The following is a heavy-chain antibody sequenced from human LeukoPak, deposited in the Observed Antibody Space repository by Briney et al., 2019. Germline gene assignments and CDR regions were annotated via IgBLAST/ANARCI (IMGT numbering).Heavy chain of an antibody. CDR3: ATPSRTEDGDYGVC. D-gene: IGHD4-17*01. CDR2: IIPILDLA. Sequence: SVKVSCKASGVIFSNFAFNWVRQAPGQGLEWMGRIIPILDLAHYTQKFQGRLTITADKSTNTSYMELTSLTAEDTAVYYCATPSRTEDGDYGVCWGQGTLVTVSS. CDR1: GVIFSNFA. J-gene: IGHJ4*02. V-gene: IGHV1-69*04.